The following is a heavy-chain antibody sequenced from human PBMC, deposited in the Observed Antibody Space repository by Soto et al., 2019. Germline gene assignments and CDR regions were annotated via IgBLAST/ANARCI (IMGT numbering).Heavy chain of an antibody. D-gene: IGHD6-13*01. J-gene: IGHJ5*02. CDR2: IFHSGST. CDR3: VRGGIAGNWFDP. CDR1: GGSITSGGFY. V-gene: IGHV4-31*03. Sequence: QAQLQESGPGLVKPSQTLSLTCSVSGGSITSGGFYWSWIRQHPEKGLEWIAHIFHSGSTDFNPSLKGRIIISADTSKNQFSLKLTSVTAADTAVYYCVRGGIAGNWFDPWGQGTLVTVSS.